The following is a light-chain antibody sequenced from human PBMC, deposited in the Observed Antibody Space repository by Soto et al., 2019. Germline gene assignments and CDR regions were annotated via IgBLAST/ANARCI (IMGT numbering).Light chain of an antibody. CDR1: QSLLHSNGYNY. J-gene: IGKJ2*01. CDR2: LGS. V-gene: IGKV2-28*01. Sequence: DIVMTQSPLSLTVTPGEAASISCRSSQSLLHSNGYNYLDWYLQKPGQSPQVLIHLGSYRASGVPDRLSGSGSGTDFTLKISRVEAEDVGVYYCMQALQTTYTFGQGTKLEIK. CDR3: MQALQTTYT.